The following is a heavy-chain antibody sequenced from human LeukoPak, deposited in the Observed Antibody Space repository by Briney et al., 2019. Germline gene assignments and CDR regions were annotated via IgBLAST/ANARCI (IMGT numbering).Heavy chain of an antibody. Sequence: SETLSLTCAVYGGSFSGYYWSWIRQHPGKGLEWIGYIYYSGSTYYNPSLKSRVTISVDTSKNQFSLKLSSVTAADTAVYYCARAGPSYYDILTGYPKLYFDLWGRGTLVTVSS. D-gene: IGHD3-9*01. V-gene: IGHV4-31*11. J-gene: IGHJ2*01. CDR2: IYYSGST. CDR3: ARAGPSYYDILTGYPKLYFDL. CDR1: GGSFSGYY.